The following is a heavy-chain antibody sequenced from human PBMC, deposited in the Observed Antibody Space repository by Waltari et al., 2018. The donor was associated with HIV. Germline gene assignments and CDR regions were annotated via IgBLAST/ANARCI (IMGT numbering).Heavy chain of an antibody. CDR3: ARQPAPDSTWFQIYFDY. CDR2: LFHSGSS. V-gene: IGHV4-38-2*01. D-gene: IGHD6-13*01. J-gene: IGHJ4*02. Sequence: QVQLQESGPGLVKPSDTLSLTCAVSDFSISSGHYWGWIRQSPGQGLEGIGRLFHSGSSSYKPSLKSRFIISVDTAKNQFSLKLTSVTAADTAVYYCARQPAPDSTWFQIYFDYWGQGTVVTVSS. CDR1: DFSISSGHY.